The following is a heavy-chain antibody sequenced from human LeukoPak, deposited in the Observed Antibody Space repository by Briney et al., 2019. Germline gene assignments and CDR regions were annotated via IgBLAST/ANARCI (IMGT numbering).Heavy chain of an antibody. D-gene: IGHD3-16*01. Sequence: GGSLRLSCAASGFTVSNNYMSWVRQAPGKGLEWVSVIYSGDNTYYVESVKGRFTISRDNSKNTLFLQMNRLRAEDTAVYYCAGRRVLDASFDYWGQGTLVTFSS. J-gene: IGHJ4*02. V-gene: IGHV3-66*02. CDR1: GFTVSNNY. CDR2: IYSGDNT. CDR3: AGRRVLDASFDY.